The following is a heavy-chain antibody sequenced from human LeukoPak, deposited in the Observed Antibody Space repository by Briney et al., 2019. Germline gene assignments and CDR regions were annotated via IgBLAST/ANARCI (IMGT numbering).Heavy chain of an antibody. V-gene: IGHV3-23*01. J-gene: IGHJ4*02. CDR3: AKDLGRQWLADY. Sequence: GGSLRLSCGASGFTFTRYAMSWVRQAPGKGLEWVSSISGSAGSTYYADSVKGRFTISRDNSKNTLYLQMNSLRVEDTAVYYCAKDLGRQWLADYWGQGTLVTVSS. CDR2: ISGSAGST. CDR1: GFTFTRYA. D-gene: IGHD6-19*01.